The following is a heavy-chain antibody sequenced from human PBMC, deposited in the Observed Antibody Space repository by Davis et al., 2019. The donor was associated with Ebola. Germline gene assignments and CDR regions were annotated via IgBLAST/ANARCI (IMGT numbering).Heavy chain of an antibody. D-gene: IGHD3-22*01. J-gene: IGHJ6*03. CDR1: GFIFSDHY. CDR2: TRNKVNGYTT. Sequence: GGSLRLSCEASGFIFSDHYMDWVRQAPGKGLEWVGRTRNKVNGYTTEYAASVKGRFTISRADSRNSLFLQMNSLKTEDTAVYYCATNSESGGNYYNYYYYDMDVWGKGTTVIVSS. V-gene: IGHV3-72*01. CDR3: ATNSESGGNYYNYYYYDMDV.